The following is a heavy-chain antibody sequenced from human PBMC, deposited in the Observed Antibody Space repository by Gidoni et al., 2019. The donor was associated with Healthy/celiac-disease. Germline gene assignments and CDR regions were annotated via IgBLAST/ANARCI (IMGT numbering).Heavy chain of an antibody. CDR2: TRNKANSYTT. Sequence: EVQLVESGGGLVQPGGSLRLSCAASGFTFSDHYMDWVRQAPGKGLEWVGRTRNKANSYTTEYAASVKGRFTISRDDSKKALYLQMNSLKTEDTAVYYCARDRGSYYGDAFDIWGQGTMVTVSS. CDR1: GFTFSDHY. D-gene: IGHD1-26*01. CDR3: ARDRGSYYGDAFDI. V-gene: IGHV3-72*01. J-gene: IGHJ3*02.